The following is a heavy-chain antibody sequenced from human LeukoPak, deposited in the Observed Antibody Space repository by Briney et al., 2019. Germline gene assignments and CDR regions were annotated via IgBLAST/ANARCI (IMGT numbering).Heavy chain of an antibody. Sequence: SETLSLTCTVSGGSISSSSYYWGWLRQPPGKGLEWIGSIYYSGSTYYNPSLKSRVTISVDTSKNQFSLKLSSVTAADTAVYYCAAITIFYYGMDVWGQGTTVTVSS. D-gene: IGHD3-9*01. CDR1: GGSISSSSYY. V-gene: IGHV4-39*01. J-gene: IGHJ6*02. CDR3: AAITIFYYGMDV. CDR2: IYYSGST.